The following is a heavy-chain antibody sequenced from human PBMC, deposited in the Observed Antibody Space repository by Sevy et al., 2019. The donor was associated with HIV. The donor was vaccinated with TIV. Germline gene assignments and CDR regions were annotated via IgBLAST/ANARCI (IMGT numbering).Heavy chain of an antibody. V-gene: IGHV1-18*04. CDR2: ICAYNGKT. CDR1: GYTFTSYG. Sequence: ASVKVSCKASGYTFTSYGISWVRQAPGQGLEGMGWICAYNGKTNYAQKLQDRVTMTTDTSTSTAYMELRSLRSDVTAVDYCAREKSRGIAARPSGLFHWGQGTLVTVSS. CDR3: AREKSRGIAARPSGLFH. D-gene: IGHD6-6*01. J-gene: IGHJ4*02.